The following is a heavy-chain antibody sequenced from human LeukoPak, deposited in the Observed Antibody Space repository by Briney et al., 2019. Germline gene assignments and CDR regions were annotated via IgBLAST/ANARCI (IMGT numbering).Heavy chain of an antibody. J-gene: IGHJ4*02. Sequence: TGGSLRLSCAASGFTFSDYEMNWVRQAPGKGLEWLSHISISGTTIHYADSVKGRFTISRDNAKNSVYLQMTSLRAEDTALYYCARVGDGYILRRSFDYWGQGTLVTVSS. D-gene: IGHD5-24*01. CDR1: GFTFSDYE. CDR3: ARVGDGYILRRSFDY. V-gene: IGHV3-48*03. CDR2: ISISGTTI.